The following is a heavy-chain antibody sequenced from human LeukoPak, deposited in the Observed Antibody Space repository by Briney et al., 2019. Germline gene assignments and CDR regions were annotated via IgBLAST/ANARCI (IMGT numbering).Heavy chain of an antibody. J-gene: IGHJ6*03. CDR2: IYYSGST. CDR3: ARHRVPDYYGSGSHCCHMDV. CDR1: GGSISSYY. Sequence: SETLSLTCTVSGGSISSYYWSWIRQPPGKGLEWIGYIYYSGSTNYNPSLKSRVTISVDTSKNQFSLKLSSVTAADTAVYYCARHRVPDYYGSGSHCCHMDVWGKGTTITVS. D-gene: IGHD3-10*01. V-gene: IGHV4-59*08.